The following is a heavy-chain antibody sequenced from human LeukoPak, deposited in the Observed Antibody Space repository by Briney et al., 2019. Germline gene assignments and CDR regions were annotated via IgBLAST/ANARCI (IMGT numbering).Heavy chain of an antibody. Sequence: GGSLRLSCAASTLTFSSYAMSWVRQAPGKGLEWVSGTTTSGGTTYYADSVKGRFTISRDNSMNTLSLQMTSLRAEDTAVYYCATARGGYWGQGTLVTVSS. J-gene: IGHJ4*02. V-gene: IGHV3-23*01. CDR2: TTTSGGTT. CDR3: ATARGGY. CDR1: TLTFSSYA. D-gene: IGHD2-15*01.